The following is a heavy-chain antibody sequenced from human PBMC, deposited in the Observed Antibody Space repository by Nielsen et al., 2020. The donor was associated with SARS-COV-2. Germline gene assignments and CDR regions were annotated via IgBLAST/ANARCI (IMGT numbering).Heavy chain of an antibody. V-gene: IGHV4-39*07. Sequence: SETLSLTCTVSGGSISSSSYYWGWIRQPPGKGLEWIGSIYYSGSTYYNPSLKSRVTISVDKSKNQFSLKLSSVTAADTAVYYCARSADWGLLSTGFDPWGQGTLVTVSS. CDR2: IYYSGST. CDR3: ARSADWGLLSTGFDP. J-gene: IGHJ5*02. D-gene: IGHD3-16*01. CDR1: GGSISSSSYY.